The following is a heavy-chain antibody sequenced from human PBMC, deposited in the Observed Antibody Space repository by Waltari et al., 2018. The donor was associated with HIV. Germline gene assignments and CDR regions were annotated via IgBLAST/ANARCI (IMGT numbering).Heavy chain of an antibody. Sequence: QVQLVESGGGVVQPGRSLRLSCEAPGLAFSNFGMHGVRPAPGKGLEWVGVIWFDSSNKYYGDSVKGRFTISRDNSKKTVYLQMNSLRGEDTAVYYCARLTREGYNGGFDYWGQGTLVTVSS. D-gene: IGHD1-1*01. J-gene: IGHJ4*02. V-gene: IGHV3-33*08. CDR3: ARLTREGYNGGFDY. CDR1: GLAFSNFG. CDR2: IWFDSSNK.